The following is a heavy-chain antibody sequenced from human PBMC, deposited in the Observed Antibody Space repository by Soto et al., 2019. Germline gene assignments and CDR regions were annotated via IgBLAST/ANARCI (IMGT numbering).Heavy chain of an antibody. J-gene: IGHJ4*02. Sequence: QVQLQESGPGLVKPSETLSLSCTVSGGSISDHYWSWTRQSPGRGLERIGYIHHSGTTNYNPSLKSGVTMYMDTSKNQLSLKLNSVTAAETAIYYCARGGWYNDFWGQGTLVTVSS. V-gene: IGHV4-59*11. D-gene: IGHD6-19*01. CDR1: GGSISDHY. CDR2: IHHSGTT. CDR3: ARGGWYNDF.